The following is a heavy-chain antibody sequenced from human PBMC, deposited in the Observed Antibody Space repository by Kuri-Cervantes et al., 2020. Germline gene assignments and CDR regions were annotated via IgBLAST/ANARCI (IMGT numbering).Heavy chain of an antibody. CDR2: IYYTGSA. Sequence: SETLSLTCTVSGGSISSYYWSWIRQPPGKGLEWIGYIYYTGSANYNPSLNSRGTISVDTSKNQFSLKLSSVTAADTAVYYCARAELPLRAYYMDVWGKGTTVTVSS. CDR3: ARAELPLRAYYMDV. D-gene: IGHD3-10*01. J-gene: IGHJ6*03. CDR1: GGSISSYY. V-gene: IGHV4-59*01.